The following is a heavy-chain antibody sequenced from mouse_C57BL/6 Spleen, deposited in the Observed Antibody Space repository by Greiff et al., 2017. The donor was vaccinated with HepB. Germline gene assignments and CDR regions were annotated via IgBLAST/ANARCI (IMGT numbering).Heavy chain of an antibody. CDR3: ARGDGYDWGFAY. D-gene: IGHD2-2*01. CDR1: GFSLTSYG. J-gene: IGHJ3*01. CDR2: IWSGGST. Sequence: QVQLQQSGPGLVQPSQSLSITCTVSGFSLTSYGVHWVRQSPGKGLEWLGVIWSGGSTDYNAAFISRLSISKDNSKSQVVFKMNSLQADDTAIYYCARGDGYDWGFAYWGQGTLVTVSA. V-gene: IGHV2-2*01.